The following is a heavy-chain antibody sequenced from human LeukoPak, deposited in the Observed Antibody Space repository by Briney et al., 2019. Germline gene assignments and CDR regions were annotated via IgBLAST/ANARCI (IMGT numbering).Heavy chain of an antibody. J-gene: IGHJ4*02. D-gene: IGHD4-17*01. CDR2: ISSSSSYI. CDR1: GFTFSSYS. V-gene: IGHV3-21*01. Sequence: GGSLRLSCAASGFTFSSYSMNWVRQAPGKGLEWVSSISSSSSYIYYADSVKGRFTISRDNAKNSLYLQMNSLRAEDTAVYYCARGPNGDYLPFDYWGQGTLVTVSS. CDR3: ARGPNGDYLPFDY.